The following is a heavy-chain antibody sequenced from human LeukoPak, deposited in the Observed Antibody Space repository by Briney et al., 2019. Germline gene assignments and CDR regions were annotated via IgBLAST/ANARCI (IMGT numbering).Heavy chain of an antibody. D-gene: IGHD3-3*01. CDR3: AKASRPGWSGYYYGFDP. Sequence: PGGSLRLSCAASGFTFSSYAMSWVRQAPGKGLEWVSAISGSGGSTYYADSVKGRFTISRDNSKNTLYLQMNSLRAEDTAVYYCAKASRPGWSGYYYGFDPWGQGTLVTVSS. V-gene: IGHV3-23*01. CDR2: ISGSGGST. CDR1: GFTFSSYA. J-gene: IGHJ5*02.